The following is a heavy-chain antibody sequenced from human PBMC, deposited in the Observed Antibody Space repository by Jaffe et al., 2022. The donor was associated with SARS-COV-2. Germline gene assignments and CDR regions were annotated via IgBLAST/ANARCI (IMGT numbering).Heavy chain of an antibody. J-gene: IGHJ3*02. V-gene: IGHV2-70*01. CDR3: ARTQDYYDSSGYYDAFDI. CDR1: GFSLSTSGMC. CDR2: IDWDDDK. Sequence: QVTLRESGPALVKPTQTLTLTCTFSGFSLSTSGMCVSWIRQPPGKALEWLALIDWDDDKYYSTSLKTRLTISKDTSKNQVVLTMTNMDPVDTATYYCARTQDYYDSSGYYDAFDIWGQGTMVTVSS. D-gene: IGHD3-22*01.